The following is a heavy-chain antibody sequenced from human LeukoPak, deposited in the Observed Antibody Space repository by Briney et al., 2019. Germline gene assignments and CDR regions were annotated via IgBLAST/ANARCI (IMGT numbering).Heavy chain of an antibody. D-gene: IGHD2-21*02. Sequence: ASVKVSCKASGYTFTGYYMHWVRQAPGQGLEWMGIINPSGGSTSYAQKFQGRVTMTRDTSTSTVYMELSSLRSEDTAVYYCARAVGGGDFLSPLDYWGQGTLVTVSS. CDR3: ARAVGGGDFLSPLDY. CDR1: GYTFTGYY. CDR2: INPSGGST. V-gene: IGHV1-46*01. J-gene: IGHJ4*02.